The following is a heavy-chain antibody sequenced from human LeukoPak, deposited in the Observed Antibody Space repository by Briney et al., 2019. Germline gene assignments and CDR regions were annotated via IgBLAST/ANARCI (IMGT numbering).Heavy chain of an antibody. D-gene: IGHD5-18*01. V-gene: IGHV3-53*01. Sequence: LAGGSLRLSCAASGFTVSSNYMCWVRQAPGKGLEWVSVIYSGGSTYYADSVKGRFTISRDNSKNTLYLQMNSLRAEDTAVYYCAREESRGYSYGLVYWGQGTLVTVSS. CDR3: AREESRGYSYGLVY. CDR2: IYSGGST. J-gene: IGHJ4*02. CDR1: GFTVSSNY.